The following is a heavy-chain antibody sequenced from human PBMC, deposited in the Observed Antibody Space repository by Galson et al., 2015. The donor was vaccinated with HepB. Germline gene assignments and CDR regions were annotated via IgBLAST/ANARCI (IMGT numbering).Heavy chain of an antibody. CDR2: IIPILGIA. D-gene: IGHD6-13*01. Sequence: SVKVSCKASGGTFSSYTISWVRQAPGQGLEWMGRIIPILGIANYAQKFQGRVTITADKSTSTAYMELSSLRSEDTAVYYCAIEGGLGSSSWYYYYYGMDVWGQGTTVTVSS. V-gene: IGHV1-69*04. CDR1: GGTFSSYT. CDR3: AIEGGLGSSSWYYYYYGMDV. J-gene: IGHJ6*02.